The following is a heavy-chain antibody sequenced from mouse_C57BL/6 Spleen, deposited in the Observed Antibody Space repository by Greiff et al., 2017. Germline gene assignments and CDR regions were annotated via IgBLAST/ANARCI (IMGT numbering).Heavy chain of an antibody. CDR2: IDPSDSYT. Sequence: VQLQQPGAELVKPGASVKLSCKASGYTFTSYWMQWVKQRPGQGLEWIGEIDPSDSYTNYTQKFKGKATLTVDTSSSTAYMQLSSLTSEDSAVYYCAFSPAYFDYWGQGTTLTVSS. CDR1: GYTFTSYW. CDR3: AFSPAYFDY. J-gene: IGHJ2*01. V-gene: IGHV1-50*01.